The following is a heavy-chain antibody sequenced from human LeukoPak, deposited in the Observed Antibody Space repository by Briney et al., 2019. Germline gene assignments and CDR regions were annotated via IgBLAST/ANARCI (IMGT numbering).Heavy chain of an antibody. CDR2: ISYDGSNK. D-gene: IGHD4-17*01. CDR3: AKVRRLGPTTVTTYFDY. Sequence: PGGSLRLSCEASGFTFTNYPMFWVRLAPAKGLEWVAVISYDGSNKYYADSVKGRFTISRDNSKNTLYLQMNSLRAEDTAVYYCAKVRRLGPTTVTTYFDYWGQGTLVTVSS. CDR1: GFTFTNYP. J-gene: IGHJ4*02. V-gene: IGHV3-30-3*01.